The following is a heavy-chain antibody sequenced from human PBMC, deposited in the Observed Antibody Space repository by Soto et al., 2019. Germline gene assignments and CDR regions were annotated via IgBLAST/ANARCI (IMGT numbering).Heavy chain of an antibody. V-gene: IGHV4-34*01. CDR3: GCMFSGLWGRFRNSHPMEA. J-gene: IGHJ6*01. CDR1: GGSFTGYY. CDR2: INHIGST. D-gene: IGHD2-8*01. Sequence: QVQLQQWGAGLLKPSETLSLTCAVYGGSFTGYYWSWIRQPPGKGLEWVGEINHIGSTNYNPSLKGAPPNPWAPYKIFLFLVVSCVTAAHSYIFFCGCMFSGLWGRFRNSHPMEAWGRGPPFPVPS.